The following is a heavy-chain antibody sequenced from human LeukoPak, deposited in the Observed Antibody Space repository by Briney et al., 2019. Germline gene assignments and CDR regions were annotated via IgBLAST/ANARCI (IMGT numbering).Heavy chain of an antibody. J-gene: IGHJ4*02. D-gene: IGHD6-19*01. CDR1: GYTFTSYD. V-gene: IGHV1-8*01. CDR2: MNPNSGNT. CDR3: ARGADSSGWYTTYYDY. Sequence: GASVKVSCKASGYTFTSYDINWVRQATGQGLEWMGWMNPNSGNTGYAQKFQGRVTMTRNTSISTAYMELSSLRSEDTAVYYCARGADSSGWYTTYYDYWGQGTLVTVSS.